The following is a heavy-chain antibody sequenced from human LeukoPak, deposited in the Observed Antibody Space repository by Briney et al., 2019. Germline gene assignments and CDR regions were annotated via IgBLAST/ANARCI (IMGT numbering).Heavy chain of an antibody. CDR2: IRSSGSTI. CDR1: GFTFRDYY. J-gene: IGHJ4*02. Sequence: GGSLRLSCAASGFTFRDYYMSWIRQAPGKGLEWVSYIRSSGSTIYYADSVKGRFTISRDNAKNSLYLQMNSLRAEDRAVYYCARVDTAMANYWGQGTLVTVSS. D-gene: IGHD5-18*01. CDR3: ARVDTAMANY. V-gene: IGHV3-11*01.